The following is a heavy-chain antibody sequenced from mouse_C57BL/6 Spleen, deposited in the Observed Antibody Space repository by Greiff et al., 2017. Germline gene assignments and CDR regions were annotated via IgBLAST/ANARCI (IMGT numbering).Heavy chain of an antibody. Sequence: QVQLQQPGAELVMPGASVKLSCKASGYTFTSYWMHWVKQRPGQGLEWIGEIDPSDSYTNYNQQFKGKSTLTVDKSSSTAYMQLSSLTSEDSAVYYCERVPMVTNYYAIDYWGQGTSVTVSS. V-gene: IGHV1-69*01. D-gene: IGHD2-2*01. J-gene: IGHJ4*01. CDR1: GYTFTSYW. CDR2: IDPSDSYT. CDR3: ERVPMVTNYYAIDY.